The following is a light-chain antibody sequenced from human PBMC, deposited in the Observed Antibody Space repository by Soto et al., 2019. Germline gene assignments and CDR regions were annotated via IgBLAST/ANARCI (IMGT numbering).Light chain of an antibody. CDR1: SSNIGSNY. V-gene: IGLV1-47*02. J-gene: IGLJ2*01. CDR3: AAYDYSLSGVV. CDR2: SNN. Sequence: QSVLTQPPSASGTPGQRVTISCPGSSSNIGSNYVYWYQQLPGTAPKLLFYSNNQRPSGVPDRFSGSKSGTSASLAISGLRSEDVADYYCAAYDYSLSGVVFGGGTKVTVL.